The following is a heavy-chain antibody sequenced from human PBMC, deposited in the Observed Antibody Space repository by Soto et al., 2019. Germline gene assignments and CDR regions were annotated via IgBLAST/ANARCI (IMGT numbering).Heavy chain of an antibody. Sequence: QVHLVQSGAEVKKPGASVKVSCKGSGYAFTTYGITWVRQAPGQGLEWMGWISAHNGNTNYAQKLQGRATVTRDTPTSTRYMELRSLRSDDTAVYYCARGRYGDYWGQGALVTVSS. J-gene: IGHJ4*02. CDR1: GYAFTTYG. CDR3: ARGRYGDY. CDR2: ISAHNGNT. D-gene: IGHD1-1*01. V-gene: IGHV1-18*01.